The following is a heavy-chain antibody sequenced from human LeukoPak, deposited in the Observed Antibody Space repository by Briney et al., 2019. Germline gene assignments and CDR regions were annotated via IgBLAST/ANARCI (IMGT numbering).Heavy chain of an antibody. CDR2: IQYDGSYQ. V-gene: IGHV3-30*02. CDR3: ATVRGASGSRWYFDY. Sequence: PGGSLRLSCAASGFIFSNYGMDWVRQAPGKGLEWVAIIQYDGSYQWYAESVKGRFTVSRDNSKNRLYLRMNSLRAEDTAVYYCATVRGASGSRWYFDYWGQGTLVTVSS. J-gene: IGHJ4*02. D-gene: IGHD6-13*01. CDR1: GFIFSNYG.